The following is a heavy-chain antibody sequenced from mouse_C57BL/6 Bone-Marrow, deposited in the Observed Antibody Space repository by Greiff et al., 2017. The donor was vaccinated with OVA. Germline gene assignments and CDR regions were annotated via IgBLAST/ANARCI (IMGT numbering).Heavy chain of an antibody. CDR2: ISNLAYSI. CDR3: ARHSALSTWFYAMDY. D-gene: IGHD2-2*01. J-gene: IGHJ4*01. Sequence: EVKLVESGGGLVQPGGSLKLSCAASGFTFSDYGMAWVRQAPRKGPEWVAFISNLAYSIYYADTVTGRFTISRENAKNTLYLEMSSLRSEDTAMYYCARHSALSTWFYAMDYWGQGTSVTVSS. V-gene: IGHV5-15*01. CDR1: GFTFSDYG.